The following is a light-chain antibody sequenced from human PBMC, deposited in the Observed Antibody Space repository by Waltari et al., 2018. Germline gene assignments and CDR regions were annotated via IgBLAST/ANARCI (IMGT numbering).Light chain of an antibody. CDR2: AAS. V-gene: IGKV3-15*01. Sequence: EMMMTQSPATLSVSPGESATLSCRASQTISSNNLAWYQQKLGHPPRLLIYAASTRATGIPARFSGSGSGTEFTLTISSLQSEDFALYYCQHYNNWPWTFGQGTKVEVE. CDR3: QHYNNWPWT. J-gene: IGKJ1*01. CDR1: QTISSN.